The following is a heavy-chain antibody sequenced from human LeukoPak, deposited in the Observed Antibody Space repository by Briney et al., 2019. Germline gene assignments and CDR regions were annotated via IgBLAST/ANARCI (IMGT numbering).Heavy chain of an antibody. Sequence: SETLSLTCTVSGSSISSYYWSWIRQPPGKGLEWIGYIYYSGSTNYNPSLKSRVTISVDTSKNQFSLKLSSVTAADTAVYYCARVTYYYDSSGFDYWGQGTLVTVSS. V-gene: IGHV4-59*01. CDR2: IYYSGST. CDR1: GSSISSYY. J-gene: IGHJ4*02. CDR3: ARVTYYYDSSGFDY. D-gene: IGHD3-22*01.